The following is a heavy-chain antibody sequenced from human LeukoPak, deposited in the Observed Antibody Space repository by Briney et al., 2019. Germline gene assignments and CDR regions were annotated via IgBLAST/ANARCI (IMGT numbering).Heavy chain of an antibody. J-gene: IGHJ4*02. D-gene: IGHD1-1*01. Sequence: SETLSLTCAVSGYSASAGYYWGWIRQSPGKGLEWIGSISHRGTTYHNPSLKSRIIISLDTSKNQFSLSLTSVTAADTATYYCTREQAGTIVDDWGQGTLVTVSS. CDR3: TREQAGTIVDD. V-gene: IGHV4-38-2*02. CDR2: ISHRGTT. CDR1: GYSASAGYY.